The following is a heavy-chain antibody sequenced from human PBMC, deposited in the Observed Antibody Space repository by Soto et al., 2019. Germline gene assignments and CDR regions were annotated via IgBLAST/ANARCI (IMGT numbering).Heavy chain of an antibody. D-gene: IGHD4-17*01. CDR3: AKAHEDYGGNSHYYYYGMDV. CDR2: ISGSGGST. Sequence: GGSLRLSCAASGFTFSSYAMSWVRQAPGKGLEWVSAISGSGGSTYYADSVKGRFTISRDNSKNTLYLQMNSLRAEDTAVYYCAKAHEDYGGNSHYYYYGMDVWGQGTTVTVSS. CDR1: GFTFSSYA. J-gene: IGHJ6*02. V-gene: IGHV3-23*01.